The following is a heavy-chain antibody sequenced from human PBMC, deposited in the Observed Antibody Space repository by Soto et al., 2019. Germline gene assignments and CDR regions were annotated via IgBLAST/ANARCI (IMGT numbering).Heavy chain of an antibody. D-gene: IGHD4-17*01. CDR3: VSQGIDYLHGLVDV. Sequence: QVQLQQSGPRLVKPSETLSLTCTVSSGPDRSHNWGWIRQPPGRGLEWIGYVYYTGDTAYNPSLRCRVTISADTSTNDISLTLNSVTAADTAVYYCVSQGIDYLHGLVDVWGQGTTVSVSS. CDR1: SGPDRSHN. V-gene: IGHV4-59*08. CDR2: VYYTGDT. J-gene: IGHJ6*02.